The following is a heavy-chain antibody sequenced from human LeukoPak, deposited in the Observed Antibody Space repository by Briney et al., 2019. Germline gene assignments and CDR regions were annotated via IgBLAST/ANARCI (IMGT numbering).Heavy chain of an antibody. D-gene: IGHD3-16*01. J-gene: IGHJ4*02. CDR2: IYYTGSA. V-gene: IGHV4-39*01. Sequence: SETLSLTCTVSGDSVSNSKYYWGWIRQPPGKGLEWIGSIYYTGSAYYNLSLKSRVTISVDTSKNQFSLRLNSVTAADTAVFYCARQDDQTDYWGQGTLVIVSS. CDR3: ARQDDQTDY. CDR1: GDSVSNSKYY.